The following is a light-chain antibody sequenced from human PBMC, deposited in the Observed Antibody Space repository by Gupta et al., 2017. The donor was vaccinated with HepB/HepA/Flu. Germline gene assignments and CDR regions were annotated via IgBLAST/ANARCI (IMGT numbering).Light chain of an antibody. CDR2: SAS. V-gene: IGKV1D-12*01. Sequence: DIKVTQSPSSVSASVGDTVTITCRASPGVSIWLAWYQQKPGKAPKLLIYSASNLQSGVPSRFSGSGSGTDFTLTISGLQPEEFATYYWQRTNSFPLFGGGTKVEIK. CDR1: PGVSIW. J-gene: IGKJ4*01. CDR3: QRTNSFPL.